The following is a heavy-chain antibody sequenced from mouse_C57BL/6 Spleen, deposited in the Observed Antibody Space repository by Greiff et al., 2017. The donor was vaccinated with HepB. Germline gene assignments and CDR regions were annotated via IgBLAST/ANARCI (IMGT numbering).Heavy chain of an antibody. D-gene: IGHD1-1*01. J-gene: IGHJ4*01. CDR3: ARSVATVVATDYAMDY. Sequence: VQLQQSGPELVKPGASVKMSCKASGYTFTDYNMHWVKQSHGKSLEWIGYINPNNGGTSYNQKFKGKATLTVNKSSSTAYMELRSLTSEDSAVYYCARSVATVVATDYAMDYWGQGTSVTVSS. CDR2: INPNNGGT. CDR1: GYTFTDYN. V-gene: IGHV1-22*01.